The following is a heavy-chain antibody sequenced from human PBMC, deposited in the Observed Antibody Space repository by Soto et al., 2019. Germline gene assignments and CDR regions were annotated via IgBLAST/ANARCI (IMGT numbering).Heavy chain of an antibody. J-gene: IGHJ3*02. V-gene: IGHV1-69*02. D-gene: IGHD1-1*01. Sequence: QVQLVQSGAAVKKPGSSVKVSCKASGGTFSSYTISWVRQAPGQGLEWMGRIIPILGIANYAQKFQGRVTITADKSTSTAYMELSSLRSEDTAVYYCASLQGRGGAFDIWGQGTMVTVSS. CDR2: IIPILGIA. CDR3: ASLQGRGGAFDI. CDR1: GGTFSSYT.